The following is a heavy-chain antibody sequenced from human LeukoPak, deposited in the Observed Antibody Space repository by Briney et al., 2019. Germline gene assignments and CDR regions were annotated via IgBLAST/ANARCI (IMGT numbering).Heavy chain of an antibody. CDR2: IYYSGSI. CDR1: GGSVNSGSYY. CDR3: ARDPPLSNGIDY. J-gene: IGHJ4*02. D-gene: IGHD1-1*01. Sequence: SETLSLTCTVSGGSVNSGSYYWSWIRKPPGKGLEWIGYIYYSGSINYNPSLKSRVTISVDTSKNQFSLKLSSVTAADTAVYYCARDPPLSNGIDYWGQGTLVTVSS. V-gene: IGHV4-61*01.